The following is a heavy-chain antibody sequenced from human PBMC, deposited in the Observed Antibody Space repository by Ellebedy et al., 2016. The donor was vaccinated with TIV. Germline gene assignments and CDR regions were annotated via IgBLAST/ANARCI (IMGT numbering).Heavy chain of an antibody. J-gene: IGHJ6*02. CDR2: INHSGST. CDR3: ARQGWNSFRFNYYYYGMDV. CDR1: GGSFSGYY. D-gene: IGHD1-7*01. V-gene: IGHV4-34*01. Sequence: MPSETLSLTCTVYGGSFSGYYWSWIRQPTGKGLEWIGEINHSGSTNYNPSLQSRVTISVDTSKNQFSLKLSSVTAADTAVFYCARQGWNSFRFNYYYYGMDVWGQGTTVTVSS.